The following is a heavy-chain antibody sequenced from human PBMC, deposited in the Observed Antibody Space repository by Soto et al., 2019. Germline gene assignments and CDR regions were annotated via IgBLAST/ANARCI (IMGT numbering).Heavy chain of an antibody. V-gene: IGHV4-39*01. CDR1: GGSISSSSYY. CDR3: ARLPIFGVVIIKDAFDI. J-gene: IGHJ3*02. CDR2: IYYSGST. Sequence: QLQLQESGPGLVKPSETLSLTCTVSGGSISSSSYYWGWIRQPPGKGLEWIGSIYYSGSTYYNPSLKSRVTISVDTSKNKFSLKLSSVTAADTAVYYCARLPIFGVVIIKDAFDIWGQGTMVTVSS. D-gene: IGHD3-3*01.